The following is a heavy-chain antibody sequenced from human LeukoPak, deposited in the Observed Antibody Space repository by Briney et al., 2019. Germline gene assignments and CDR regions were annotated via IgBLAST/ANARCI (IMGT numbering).Heavy chain of an antibody. D-gene: IGHD3-22*01. CDR3: ARLLYDRSGYYYFDC. CDR1: GGSISSRSYY. V-gene: IGHV4-39*01. J-gene: IGHJ4*02. Sequence: SETLSLTCSVYGGSISSRSYYWGWLRQPPGKGLEWLGSMYYSGSPYHNPSLKSRVTISVDTSKNQFSLKLSSVTAADTAVYYCARLLYDRSGYYYFDCWGQGTLVTVSS. CDR2: MYYSGSP.